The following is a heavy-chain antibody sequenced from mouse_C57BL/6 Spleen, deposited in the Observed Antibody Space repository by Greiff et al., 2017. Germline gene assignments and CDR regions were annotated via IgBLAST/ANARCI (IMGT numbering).Heavy chain of an antibody. Sequence: VQLQQPGAELVKPGASVKLSCKASGYTFTSYWMHWVKQRPGQGLEWIGMIHPNSGSTNYNEKFKSKATLTVDKSSSTAYMQLSSLTSEDSAVYYCATRGDSSAFDYWGQGTTLTVSS. D-gene: IGHD1-3*01. V-gene: IGHV1-64*01. CDR3: ATRGDSSAFDY. CDR1: GYTFTSYW. J-gene: IGHJ2*01. CDR2: IHPNSGST.